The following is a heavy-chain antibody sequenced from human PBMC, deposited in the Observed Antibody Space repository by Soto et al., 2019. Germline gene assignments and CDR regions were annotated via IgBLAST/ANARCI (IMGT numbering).Heavy chain of an antibody. CDR1: GYKFITYG. CDR3: ARGLGTKGLDV. V-gene: IGHV1-18*04. J-gene: IGHJ6*02. Sequence: ASVKVSCKASGYKFITYGITWVRQAPGQGLEWMGGISTYSGNTDYAQSFQDRVTMTTDTSTSTVYMELGSLRSDDTAVYYCARGLGTKGLDVWG. CDR2: ISTYSGNT. D-gene: IGHD3-16*01.